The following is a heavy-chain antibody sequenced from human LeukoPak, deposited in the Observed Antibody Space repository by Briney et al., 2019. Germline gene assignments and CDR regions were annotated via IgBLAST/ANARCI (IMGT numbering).Heavy chain of an antibody. CDR3: AKDRITIFGVVILNAFDI. CDR2: ISGSGGST. CDR1: GFTFSSYA. J-gene: IGHJ3*02. Sequence: GGSLRLSCAASGFTFSSYAMSWVRQAPGKGLEWVSAISGSGGSTYYADSVKGRFTISRDNSKNTLYLQMNSLRAEDTAVYYCAKDRITIFGVVILNAFDIWGQGTMVTVSS. V-gene: IGHV3-23*01. D-gene: IGHD3-3*01.